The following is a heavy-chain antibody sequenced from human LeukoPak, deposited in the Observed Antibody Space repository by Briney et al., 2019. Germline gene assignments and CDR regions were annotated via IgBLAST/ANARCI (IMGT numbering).Heavy chain of an antibody. CDR3: ARQEGGSNGRLFY. V-gene: IGHV4-38-2*02. CDR1: GYSISSGYY. J-gene: IGHJ4*02. Sequence: SETLSLTCTVSGYSISSGYYWGWIRQPPGKGLEWIGSIYHSGSTYYNPSLKSRVTISVDTSKNQFSLKLSSVTAADTAVYYCARQEGGSNGRLFYWDQGTLVTVSS. D-gene: IGHD2-15*01. CDR2: IYHSGST.